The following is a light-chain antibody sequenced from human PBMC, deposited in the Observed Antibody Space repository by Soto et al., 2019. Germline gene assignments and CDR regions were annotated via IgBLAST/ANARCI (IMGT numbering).Light chain of an antibody. V-gene: IGLV2-14*01. J-gene: IGLJ1*01. Sequence: QSALTQPASVSGSPGQSITISCTGTCSDVGGYNYVSWYQQHPGKAPKLMIYEVSNRPSGVSNRFSGSKSGNTASLTISGLQAEDEADYYCSSYTSSSTRVFGTGTQLTVL. CDR2: EVS. CDR3: SSYTSSSTRV. CDR1: CSDVGGYNY.